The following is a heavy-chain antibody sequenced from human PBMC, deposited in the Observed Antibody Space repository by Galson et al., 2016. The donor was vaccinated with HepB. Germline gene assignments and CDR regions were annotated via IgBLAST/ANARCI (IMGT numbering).Heavy chain of an antibody. J-gene: IGHJ4*02. Sequence: SLRLSCAVSGFTVSNSYVSWIRRAPGKGLEWVSAIYSGGDTYYGDSVRGRFTISRDNSRNTVFLQMSSLRAEDTAVYYCATDPHSGTNDYWGPGTLVTVSS. CDR2: IYSGGDT. CDR1: GFTVSNSY. V-gene: IGHV3-53*01. D-gene: IGHD3-10*01. CDR3: ATDPHSGTNDY.